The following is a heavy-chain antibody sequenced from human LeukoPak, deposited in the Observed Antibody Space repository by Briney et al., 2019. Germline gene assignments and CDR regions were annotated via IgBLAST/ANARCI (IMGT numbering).Heavy chain of an antibody. CDR3: ARPTRPYYRYYFDY. J-gene: IGHJ4*02. D-gene: IGHD1-26*01. CDR1: EFTFSSYS. V-gene: IGHV3-30*03. CDR2: ISYDGSNK. Sequence: AGGSLRLSCAASEFTFSSYSMNWARQAPGKGLEWVAVISYDGSNKYYADSVKGRFTISRDNSKNTLYLQMNSLRAEDTAVYYCARPTRPYYRYYFDYWGQGTLVTVSS.